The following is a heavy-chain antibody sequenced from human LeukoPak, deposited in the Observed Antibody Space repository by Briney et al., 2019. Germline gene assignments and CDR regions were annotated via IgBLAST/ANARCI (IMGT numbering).Heavy chain of an antibody. J-gene: IGHJ5*02. CDR1: GFTFSDYY. CDR3: ARSPYSSSWYGVRWFDP. D-gene: IGHD6-13*01. CDR2: IYSGGST. V-gene: IGHV3-66*01. Sequence: HGGSLRLSCAASGFTFSDYYMSRLRQAPGKGLEWVSVIYSGGSTYHADSVKGRFTISRDNSKNTLYLQMNSLRAEDTAVYYCARSPYSSSWYGVRWFDPWGQGTLVTVSS.